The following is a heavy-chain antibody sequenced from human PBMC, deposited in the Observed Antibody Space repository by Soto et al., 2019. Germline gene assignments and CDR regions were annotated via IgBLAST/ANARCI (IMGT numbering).Heavy chain of an antibody. J-gene: IGHJ6*02. CDR3: ARDKGRSLRVKKNNLYYYGMDV. D-gene: IGHD2-15*01. V-gene: IGHV1-69*13. Sequence: GASVKVSCKASGGTFSSYALSWVRQAPGQGLEWMGGIIPIFGTANYAQKFQGRATITADESTSTAYMELSSLRSEDTAVYYRARDKGRSLRVKKNNLYYYGMDVWGQGTTVTVSS. CDR1: GGTFSSYA. CDR2: IIPIFGTA.